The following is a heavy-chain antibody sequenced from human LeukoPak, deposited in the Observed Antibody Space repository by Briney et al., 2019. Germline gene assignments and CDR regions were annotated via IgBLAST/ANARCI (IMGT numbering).Heavy chain of an antibody. D-gene: IGHD2-21*01. CDR1: GGSISNFY. V-gene: IGHV4-59*01. CDR2: IDKGGST. Sequence: SETLSLTCTVSGGSISNFYWSWIRQPPGKGLEWIGYIDKGGSTNFNPSLKSRVTISVDTSKNQVSLKLSSVTAADTAVYYCARDDIVVIPVAATKKFKYYGLDVWGQGTTVTVSS. J-gene: IGHJ6*02. CDR3: ARDDIVVIPVAATKKFKYYGLDV.